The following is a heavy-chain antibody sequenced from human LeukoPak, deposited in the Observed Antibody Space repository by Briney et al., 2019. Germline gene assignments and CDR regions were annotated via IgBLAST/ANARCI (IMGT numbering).Heavy chain of an antibody. J-gene: IGHJ4*02. Sequence: SETLSLTCSVSGVSITSNYWTWIRQPAGRGLEWIGRVSTRGNTNYDPSLKSRVTMSVDTPKNLFSLKLTSVTAADTAMYYCARSPGLADIDFWGQGTLVIVSS. CDR2: VSTRGNT. V-gene: IGHV4-4*07. CDR1: GVSITSNY. D-gene: IGHD2-21*01. CDR3: ARSPGLADIDF.